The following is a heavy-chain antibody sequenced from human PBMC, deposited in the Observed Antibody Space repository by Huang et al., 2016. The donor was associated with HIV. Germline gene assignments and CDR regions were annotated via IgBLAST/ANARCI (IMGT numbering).Heavy chain of an antibody. J-gene: IGHJ2*01. CDR3: ATSRSGSGWFLDI. Sequence: QVQLYQWGAGPLRPSETLSLTCGVSGGSLHGYYWNWLRQSPGRGLERIGEVNHGGSTKYNPSLQSRVTISVDTSKIQFSLNLTSVTATDTADYYCATSRSGSGWFLDIWGRGTLVSVS. CDR1: GGSLHGYY. CDR2: VNHGGST. V-gene: IGHV4-34*01. D-gene: IGHD6-19*01.